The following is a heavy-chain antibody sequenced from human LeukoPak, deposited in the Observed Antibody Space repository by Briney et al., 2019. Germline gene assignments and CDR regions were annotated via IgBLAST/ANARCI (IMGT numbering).Heavy chain of an antibody. CDR1: GFTFSSYA. Sequence: GGSLRLSCAASGFTFSSYAIHWVRQAPGKGLEWVSAVSGSGGTTHYADSAKGRFTISRDNSKNTLYLQLNSLRAEDTAVYYCAKLLRAGRLLTISLDSWSQGTLVTVSS. CDR2: VSGSGGTT. CDR3: AKLLRAGRLLTISLDS. D-gene: IGHD3-10*01. J-gene: IGHJ4*02. V-gene: IGHV3-23*01.